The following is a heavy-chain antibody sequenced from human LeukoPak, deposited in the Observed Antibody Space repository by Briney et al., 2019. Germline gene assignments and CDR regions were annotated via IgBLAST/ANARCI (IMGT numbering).Heavy chain of an antibody. D-gene: IGHD3-22*01. CDR3: ARDGDTYYYDSSGYLY. CDR1: GFTFSSYA. CDR2: ISHDGSNK. Sequence: GGSLRLSCAASGFTFSSYAMHWVRQAPGKGLEWVAVISHDGSNKYYADSVKGRSTISRDNSKNTLYLQMNSLRAEDTAVYYCARDGDTYYYDSSGYLYWGQGTLVTVSS. J-gene: IGHJ4*02. V-gene: IGHV3-30-3*01.